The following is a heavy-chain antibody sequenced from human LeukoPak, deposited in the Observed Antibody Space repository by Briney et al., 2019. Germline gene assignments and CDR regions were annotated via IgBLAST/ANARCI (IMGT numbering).Heavy chain of an antibody. V-gene: IGHV4-30-4*01. CDR3: ARVGAAARQVAFDI. D-gene: IGHD6-13*01. CDR1: GGSISSGDYY. CDR2: IYYSGST. J-gene: IGHJ3*02. Sequence: SQTLSLTCTVSGGSISSGDYYWSWIRQPPGKGLEWIGYIYYSGSTYYNPSLKSRVTISVDTSKNQFSLKLSSVTAADTAVYYCARVGAAARQVAFDIWGQGTMVTVSS.